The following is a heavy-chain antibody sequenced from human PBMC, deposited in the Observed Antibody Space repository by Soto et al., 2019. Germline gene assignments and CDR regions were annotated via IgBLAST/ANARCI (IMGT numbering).Heavy chain of an antibody. CDR3: ASGALLWFGELFRPFDY. Sequence: ASVKVSCKASGYTFTSYVMNWVRQAPGRGLEWMGWINPGNGNTKYSQKFQGRVIIERDTSASTAYMELSSLRSEDTAVDYCASGALLWFGELFRPFDYWGQGNMVTVCS. CDR2: INPGNGNT. V-gene: IGHV1-3*01. CDR1: GYTFTSYV. J-gene: IGHJ4*02. D-gene: IGHD3-10*01.